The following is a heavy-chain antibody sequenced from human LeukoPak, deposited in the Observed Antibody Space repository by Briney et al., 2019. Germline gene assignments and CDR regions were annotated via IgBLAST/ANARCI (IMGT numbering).Heavy chain of an antibody. V-gene: IGHV4-4*02. CDR1: GGSIGASINSPNW. Sequence: SETLSLTCAVSGGSIGASINSPNWWSWVRQPPGKGLEWIGEFFHSGSTNYNPSLRSRVTMSVDKSKNQFSLNLTSVTAADTAVYFCAKAPRAYCSTTGSCFQDYWGQGTLVTVSS. D-gene: IGHD2-2*01. J-gene: IGHJ4*02. CDR2: FFHSGST. CDR3: AKAPRAYCSTTGSCFQDY.